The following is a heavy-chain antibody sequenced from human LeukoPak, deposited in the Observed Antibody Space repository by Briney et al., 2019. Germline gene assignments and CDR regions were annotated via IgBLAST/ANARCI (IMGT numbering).Heavy chain of an antibody. D-gene: IGHD3-10*01. CDR1: GYAFTSHA. J-gene: IGHJ3*02. Sequence: AASVKVSCKASGYAFTSHAMHWVRQAPGQRLEWMGWINAGNGNTKYSQKFQGRVTITRDTSASTAYMELGSLRSEDTAVYYCARDHYGSGSYYGDAFDIWGQGTMVTVSS. CDR3: ARDHYGSGSYYGDAFDI. CDR2: INAGNGNT. V-gene: IGHV1-3*01.